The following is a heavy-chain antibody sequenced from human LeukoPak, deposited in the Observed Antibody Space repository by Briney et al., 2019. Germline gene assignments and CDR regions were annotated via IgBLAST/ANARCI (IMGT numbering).Heavy chain of an antibody. J-gene: IGHJ4*02. CDR1: GGSISIYY. V-gene: IGHV4-4*07. D-gene: IGHD3-22*01. CDR3: AREHKDYDGDGYYYDN. CDR2: LYVGRNT. Sequence: PSETLSLTCTVSGGSISIYYWAWIRQPAGQGLEWIGRLYVGRNTDHNPSLKSRVTMSVDSSKNQFSLRLRSVTAADTAVYYCAREHKDYDGDGYYYDNWGQGTLVTVSS.